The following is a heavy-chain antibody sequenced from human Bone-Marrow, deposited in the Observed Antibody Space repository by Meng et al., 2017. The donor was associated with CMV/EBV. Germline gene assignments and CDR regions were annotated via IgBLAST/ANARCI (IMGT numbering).Heavy chain of an antibody. CDR1: GVSIRSGDYY. V-gene: IGHV4-30-4*01. Sequence: QVQLQESCPGLVKPSQALSLTCSVSGVSIRSGDYYWSWIRQPPGKGLEWIGYIYYSGDTYYNPSLKSRITISVDTSKNQFSLKLTSVFAADTAIYYCATLRGGYWGRGTLVTVSS. J-gene: IGHJ4*02. CDR3: ATLRGGY. CDR2: IYYSGDT.